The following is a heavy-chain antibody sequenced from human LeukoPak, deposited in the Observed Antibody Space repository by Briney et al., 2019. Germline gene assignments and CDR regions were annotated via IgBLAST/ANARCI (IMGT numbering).Heavy chain of an antibody. CDR3: ARDLPHLRYCSSTSCPSAEYFQH. V-gene: IGHV1-2*02. CDR1: GYTFTGYY. J-gene: IGHJ1*01. CDR2: INPNSGGT. Sequence: ASVKVSCKASGYTFTGYYMHWVRQAPGQGLEWMGWINPNSGGTNYAQKFQGRVTMTRDTSISTAYMELSRLRSDDTAVYYCARDLPHLRYCSSTSCPSAEYFQHWGQGTLVTVSS. D-gene: IGHD2-2*01.